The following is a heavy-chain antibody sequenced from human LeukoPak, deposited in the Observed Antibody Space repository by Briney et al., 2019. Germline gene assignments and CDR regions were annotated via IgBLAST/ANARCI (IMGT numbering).Heavy chain of an antibody. CDR2: INPNSGGT. CDR1: GYTFTGYY. J-gene: IGHJ4*02. D-gene: IGHD3-3*01. CDR3: ARAGGYYDFCSGYCLDC. Sequence: GASVKVSCKASGYTFTGYYMHWVRQAPGQGLEWMGRINPNSGGTNYAQKFQGRVTMTRDTSNSTVYMELSRLRSDDTAVYYCARAGGYYDFCSGYCLDCWGQGTLVTVSS. V-gene: IGHV1-2*06.